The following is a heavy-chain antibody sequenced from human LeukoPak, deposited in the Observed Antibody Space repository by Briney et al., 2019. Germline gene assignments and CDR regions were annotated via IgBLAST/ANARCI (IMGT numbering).Heavy chain of an antibody. CDR2: INHSGST. V-gene: IGHV4-34*01. J-gene: IGHJ5*02. CDR3: ARGEDIVVVPAAMKYNWFDP. D-gene: IGHD2-2*01. CDR1: GGSFSGYY. Sequence: SETLSLTCAVYGGSFSGYYWSWIRQPPGKGLEWIGEINHSGSTNYNPPLKSRVTISVDTSKNQFSLKLSSVTAADTAVYYCARGEDIVVVPAAMKYNWFDPWGQGTLVTVSS.